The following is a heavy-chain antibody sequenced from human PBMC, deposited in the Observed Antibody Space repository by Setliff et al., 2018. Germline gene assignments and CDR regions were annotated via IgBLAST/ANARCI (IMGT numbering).Heavy chain of an antibody. CDR1: GYMFNSYG. D-gene: IGHD2-2*01. V-gene: IGHV1-18*01. CDR2: ISSYNGHT. Sequence: GASVKVSCKTSGYMFNSYGLSWVRQAPGQGLDWMGWISSYNGHTNYAQKFQGRITMTTDTSTTTAYMDLRSLRPDDTAIYFCSRLVRFCTRTSCQRLSGDDYWGQGTLVNVSS. J-gene: IGHJ4*02. CDR3: SRLVRFCTRTSCQRLSGDDY.